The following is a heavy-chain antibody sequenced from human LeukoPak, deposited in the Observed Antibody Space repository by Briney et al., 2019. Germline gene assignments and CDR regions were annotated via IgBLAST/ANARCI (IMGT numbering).Heavy chain of an antibody. CDR3: ARHQKTKHNYYDSSGPTHAFDI. V-gene: IGHV4-39*01. J-gene: IGHJ3*02. D-gene: IGHD3-22*01. Sequence: PSETLSLTCTGSGGSISSSSYYWGWIRQPPGKGLEWIGSIYYSGSTYYNPSLKSRVTISVDTSKNQFSLKLSSVTAADTAVYYCARHQKTKHNYYDSSGPTHAFDIWGQGTMVTVSS. CDR2: IYYSGST. CDR1: GGSISSSSYY.